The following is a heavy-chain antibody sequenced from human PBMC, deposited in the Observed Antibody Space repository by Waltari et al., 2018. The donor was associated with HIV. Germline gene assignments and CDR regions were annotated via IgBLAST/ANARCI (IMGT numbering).Heavy chain of an antibody. CDR1: GFTFSSYG. CDR3: ARGTGYSSSWYGPYYYGMDV. CDR2: IWYDGSNK. V-gene: IGHV3-33*01. Sequence: QVQLVESGGGVVQPGRSLRLSCAASGFTFSSYGMHWVRQAPGKGLEWVAVIWYDGSNKYYADSVKGRFTISRDNSKNTLYLQMNSLRAEDTAVYYCARGTGYSSSWYGPYYYGMDVWDQGP. J-gene: IGHJ6*02. D-gene: IGHD6-13*01.